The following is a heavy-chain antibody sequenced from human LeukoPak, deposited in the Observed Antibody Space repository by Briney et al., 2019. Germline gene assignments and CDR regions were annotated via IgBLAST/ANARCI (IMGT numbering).Heavy chain of an antibody. Sequence: GGSLRLSCAASGFTFSNYWMYWVRQAPGKGLVWVSRINSDGTSTSYADSVKGRFTISRDNAKNSLYLQMNSLRTEDMALYYCAKGSRATVTGAGDGFDYWGQGTLVTVSS. J-gene: IGHJ4*02. D-gene: IGHD4-17*01. V-gene: IGHV3-74*01. CDR3: AKGSRATVTGAGDGFDY. CDR1: GFTFSNYW. CDR2: INSDGTST.